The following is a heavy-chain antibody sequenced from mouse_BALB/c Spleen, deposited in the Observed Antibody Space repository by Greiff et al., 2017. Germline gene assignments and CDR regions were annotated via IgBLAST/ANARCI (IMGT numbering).Heavy chain of an antibody. D-gene: IGHD2-4*01. CDR3: TREDDYDRFAY. Sequence: EVQLQQSGTVLARPGASVKMSCKASGYSFTSYWMHWVKQRPGQGLEWIGAIYPGNSDTSYNQKFKGKAKLTAVTSASTAYMELSSLTNEDSAVYYCTREDDYDRFAYWGQGTLVTVSA. CDR2: IYPGNSDT. V-gene: IGHV1-5*01. CDR1: GYSFTSYW. J-gene: IGHJ3*01.